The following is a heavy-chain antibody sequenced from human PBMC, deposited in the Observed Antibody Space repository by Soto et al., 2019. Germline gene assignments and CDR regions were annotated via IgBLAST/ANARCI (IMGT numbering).Heavy chain of an antibody. Sequence: QVHLVQSGAEVKKPGASVKVSCKASGYNFIDYDINWVRQSTGQGLEWMGWMTPNSGNTGYAQKFQGRVTLTRDTSIVAAYMELSSLKSEDTAVYYCARNPYGSGLFDPWGQGTLVTVSS. D-gene: IGHD6-19*01. J-gene: IGHJ5*02. CDR3: ARNPYGSGLFDP. V-gene: IGHV1-8*01. CDR1: GYNFIDYD. CDR2: MTPNSGNT.